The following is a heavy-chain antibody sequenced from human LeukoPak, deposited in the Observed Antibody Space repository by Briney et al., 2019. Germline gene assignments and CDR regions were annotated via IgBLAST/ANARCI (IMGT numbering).Heavy chain of an antibody. D-gene: IGHD1-1*01. CDR1: GGTFSSYA. CDR2: IIPIFGTA. V-gene: IGHV1-69*01. Sequence: SVKVSCKASGGTFSSYAISWVRQAPGQGLEWMGGIIPIFGTANYAQKFQGRVTITADESTSTAYMELSSLRSEDTAVYYCARDLVAGTTKIFDYWGQGTLVTVSS. J-gene: IGHJ4*02. CDR3: ARDLVAGTTKIFDY.